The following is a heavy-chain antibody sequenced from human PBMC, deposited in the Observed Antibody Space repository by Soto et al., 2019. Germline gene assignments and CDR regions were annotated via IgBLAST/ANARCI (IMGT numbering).Heavy chain of an antibody. CDR1: GGSFSGYY. CDR3: AGGSRDI. CDR2: ISHSGST. J-gene: IGHJ3*02. Sequence: QVHLQQWGAGLLKPSETLSLTCAVYGGSFSGYYWSWIRQPPGKGLEWIGEISHSGSTNYNPSLKSRVTISVDTSKNQFSLNLNSMTAADTAIYYCAGGSRDIWGQGTMVTVSS. V-gene: IGHV4-34*01.